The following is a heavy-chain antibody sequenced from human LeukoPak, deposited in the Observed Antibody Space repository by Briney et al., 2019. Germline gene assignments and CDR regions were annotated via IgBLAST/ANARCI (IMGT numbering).Heavy chain of an antibody. CDR3: AKDLNSDYYDSRGYYAYFDY. Sequence: GGSLRLSCAASGFTFSIYAMSWVRQAPGKGLEWVSAISGSGGSTYYADPVKGRFTISRDNSKNTMYLQMNSLRVEDTAVYFCAKDLNSDYYDSRGYYAYFDYWGQGTLVTASS. CDR2: ISGSGGST. V-gene: IGHV3-23*01. CDR1: GFTFSIYA. D-gene: IGHD3-22*01. J-gene: IGHJ4*02.